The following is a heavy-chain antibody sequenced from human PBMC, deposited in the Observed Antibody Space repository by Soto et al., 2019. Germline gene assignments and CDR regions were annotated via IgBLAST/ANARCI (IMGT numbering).Heavy chain of an antibody. CDR1: GGSISDGAYY. Sequence: PSETLSLTCTVSGGSISDGAYYWSWIRQPPGKGLEWIGHIYNSGNTYNNPSLKSRVTISVDTSKSQFSLKLTSVTAADTAVYYCARDKITGLFDYWGQGTLVTVSS. J-gene: IGHJ4*02. CDR2: IYNSGNT. CDR3: ARDKITGLFDY. D-gene: IGHD2-8*02. V-gene: IGHV4-30-4*01.